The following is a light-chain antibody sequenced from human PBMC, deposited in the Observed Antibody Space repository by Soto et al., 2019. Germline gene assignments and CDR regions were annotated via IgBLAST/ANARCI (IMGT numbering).Light chain of an antibody. CDR3: QQRTTWPLT. V-gene: IGKV3-11*01. J-gene: IGKJ4*01. CDR2: AAS. CDR1: ESITSY. Sequence: EILLTQSPATLSLSPGERATLSCRASESITSYLAWYQQKPGQAPMLLIYAASNRATGILARFSGSGSGTDFTLTISSLEPEDFAVYYCQQRTTWPLTFGGGTKVEIK.